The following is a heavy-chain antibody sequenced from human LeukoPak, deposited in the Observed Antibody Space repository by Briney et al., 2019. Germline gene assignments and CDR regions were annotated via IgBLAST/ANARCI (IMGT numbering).Heavy chain of an antibody. CDR1: GFTFDDYA. CDR3: AKDLVDTAMAVDY. J-gene: IGHJ4*02. Sequence: GGSLRLSCAASGFTFDDYAMHWVRQAPGKGLEWVSGISWNSGSIGYADSVKGRFTISRDNAKNSLYLQMNSLRAEDTALYYCAKDLVDTAMAVDYWGQGTLVTVSS. D-gene: IGHD5-18*01. CDR2: ISWNSGSI. V-gene: IGHV3-9*01.